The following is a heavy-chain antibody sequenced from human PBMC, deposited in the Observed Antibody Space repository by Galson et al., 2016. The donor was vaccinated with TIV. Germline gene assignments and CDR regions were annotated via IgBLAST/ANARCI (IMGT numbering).Heavy chain of an antibody. Sequence: SLRPSCAASGFTLSSFWMSWVRQAPGKGLEWVANIKPDGSEEYYADSAKDRFTISRDNAKNSLSLQMNSLRAEDTAVYYCVREKDYGGCKFDFCGKGILVTVSS. CDR1: GFTLSSFW. V-gene: IGHV3-7*04. J-gene: IGHJ4*02. CDR3: VREKDYGGCKFDF. D-gene: IGHD4-23*01. CDR2: IKPDGSEE.